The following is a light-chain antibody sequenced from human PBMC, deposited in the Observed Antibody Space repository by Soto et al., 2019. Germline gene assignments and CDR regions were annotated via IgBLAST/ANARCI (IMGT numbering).Light chain of an antibody. CDR1: SGHRDNI. CDR3: ETWDTKSRV. Sequence: QLVLTQSSSASASVGSSIKLTCTLSSGHRDNIIAWHQHQPGEAPRYVMKVEGSGGYKKGSGVPDRFSGSSSGADRDLTISNLQSEDEADYYCETWDTKSRVFGGGTKLTVL. V-gene: IGLV4-60*03. CDR2: VEGSGGY. J-gene: IGLJ2*01.